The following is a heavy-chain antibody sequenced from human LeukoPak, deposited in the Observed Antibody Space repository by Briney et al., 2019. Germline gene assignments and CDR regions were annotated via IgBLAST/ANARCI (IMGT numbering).Heavy chain of an antibody. CDR1: GYSISSGDY. D-gene: IGHD3-3*01. CDR2: IYHSGST. CDR3: ASSTAVVLAKKFQE. Sequence: PSETLSLTCAVSGYSISSGDYWGWIRQPPAKGLAWLGTIYHSGSTYYNPSLKGRLTISVDTSRNDFSLKLTSVSAADTAVYFCASSTAVVLAKKFQEWGQGTLVTVSS. V-gene: IGHV4-38-2*01. J-gene: IGHJ1*01.